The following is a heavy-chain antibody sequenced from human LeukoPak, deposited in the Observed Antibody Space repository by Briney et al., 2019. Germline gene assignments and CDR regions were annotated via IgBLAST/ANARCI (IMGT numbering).Heavy chain of an antibody. CDR3: ARGQTYYYDSSGYYRTDYFDY. Sequence: SVKVSCKASGGTFSSYAISWVRQAPGQGLEWMGRIIPILGMANYAQKFQGRVTITADKSTSTAYMELSSLRSEDTAVYYCARGQTYYYDSSGYYRTDYFDYWGQGTLVTVSS. D-gene: IGHD3-22*01. J-gene: IGHJ4*02. CDR1: GGTFSSYA. V-gene: IGHV1-69*04. CDR2: IIPILGMA.